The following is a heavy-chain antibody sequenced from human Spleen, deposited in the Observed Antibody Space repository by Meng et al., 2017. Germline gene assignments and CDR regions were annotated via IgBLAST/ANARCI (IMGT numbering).Heavy chain of an antibody. J-gene: IGHJ4*02. CDR2: IPQSGSS. D-gene: IGHD3-10*01. V-gene: IGHV4-4*02. CDR1: GYSITNYNW. CDR3: TRGSGGSV. Sequence: QVQLRESGPGRVKPSETLSLTCAVSGYSITNYNWWSWVRQPPGKGLEWIGEIPQSGSSAYNPSLKSRVTLSIDKSKNQFSLTLTSVTAADTAVYYCTRGSGGSVWGQGTLVTVSS.